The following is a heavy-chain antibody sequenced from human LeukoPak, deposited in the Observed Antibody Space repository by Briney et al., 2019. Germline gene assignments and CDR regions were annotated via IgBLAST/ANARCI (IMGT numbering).Heavy chain of an antibody. Sequence: GGSLRLSCAASGFTFSSYGMHWVRQAPGKGLEWVAVIWYDGSNEYYADSVKGRFTISRDNSKNTLYLQMNSLRAEDTAVYYCARGFYYDSSGYSSPFDYWGQGTLVTVSS. J-gene: IGHJ4*02. V-gene: IGHV3-33*01. CDR1: GFTFSSYG. CDR3: ARGFYYDSSGYSSPFDY. D-gene: IGHD3-22*01. CDR2: IWYDGSNE.